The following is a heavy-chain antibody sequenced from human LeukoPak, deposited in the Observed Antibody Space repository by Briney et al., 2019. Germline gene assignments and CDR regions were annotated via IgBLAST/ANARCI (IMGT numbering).Heavy chain of an antibody. J-gene: IGHJ6*03. D-gene: IGHD5-12*01. CDR2: IRYDGSNA. Sequence: GGSLRLSCAASGFTFGSFGMHWVRQAPGKGLEWVTFIRYDGSNAFYADSVKGRFTISRDNSKNTLYLQMKSLRAEDTAVYYCAKGGGYEAQYYYYYLDVWGKGTTVTISS. CDR1: GFTFGSFG. V-gene: IGHV3-30*02. CDR3: AKGGGYEAQYYYYYLDV.